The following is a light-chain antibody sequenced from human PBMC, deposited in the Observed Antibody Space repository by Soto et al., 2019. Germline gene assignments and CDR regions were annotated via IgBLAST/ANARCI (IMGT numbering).Light chain of an antibody. CDR2: GAS. Sequence: EIVMTQSPATLSVSPGERATLSCRASQSVSSNLAWYQQKPGQAPRLLIYGASTRATGIPARFSGSGSGTEFTLTFSSLQSEDFAVYYWQQYNNWRPWTFGQGTKVEIK. CDR3: QQYNNWRPWT. CDR1: QSVSSN. J-gene: IGKJ1*01. V-gene: IGKV3-15*01.